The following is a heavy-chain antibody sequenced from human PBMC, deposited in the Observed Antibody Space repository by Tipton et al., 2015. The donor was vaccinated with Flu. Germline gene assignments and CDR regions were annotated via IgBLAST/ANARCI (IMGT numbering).Heavy chain of an antibody. CDR1: GGSFSGYY. V-gene: IGHV4-34*01. Sequence: LRLSCAVYGGSFSGYYWSWIRQPPGKGLEWIGEINHSGSTNYNPSLKSRVTISVDTSKNQFSLKLSSVTAADTAVYYCARESVTSDAFDIWGQGTMVTVSS. D-gene: IGHD4-17*01. CDR3: ARESVTSDAFDI. J-gene: IGHJ3*02. CDR2: INHSGST.